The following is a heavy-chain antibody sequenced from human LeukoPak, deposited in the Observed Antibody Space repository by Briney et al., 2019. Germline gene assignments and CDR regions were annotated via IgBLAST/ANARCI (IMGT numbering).Heavy chain of an antibody. CDR2: IYSGGST. J-gene: IGHJ4*02. V-gene: IGHV3-53*01. Sequence: PGGSLRLSCAASGFTFYRNYMSWVRQAPGKGLEWVSVIYSGGSTYYADSVKGRFTISRDNSKNTLLFQKNSLRDADTAVYYCARDLGRGHDYWGQGTLVTVSS. CDR1: GFTFYRNY. CDR3: ARDLGRGHDY. D-gene: IGHD6-25*01.